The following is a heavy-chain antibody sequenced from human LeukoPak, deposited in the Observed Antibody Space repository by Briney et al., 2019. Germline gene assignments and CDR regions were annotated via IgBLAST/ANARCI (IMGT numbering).Heavy chain of an antibody. Sequence: ASVKVSCKASGYTFINYYLHWVRQAPGHGLEWMAIISPSGGSTSYAQKFQGRVTMTRDTSTSAVYMELSSLRSEDTAVYYCARSRLRDDAFDIWGQGTMVTVSS. D-gene: IGHD2-21*02. J-gene: IGHJ3*02. V-gene: IGHV1-46*01. CDR2: ISPSGGST. CDR1: GYTFINYY. CDR3: ARSRLRDDAFDI.